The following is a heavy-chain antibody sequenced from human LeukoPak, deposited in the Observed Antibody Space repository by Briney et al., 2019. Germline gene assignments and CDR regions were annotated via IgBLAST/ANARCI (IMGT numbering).Heavy chain of an antibody. D-gene: IGHD6-13*01. Sequence: SETLSLTCTVSGGSISSYYWSWIRQPPGKGLEWIGYIYYGGSTNYNPSLKSRVTISVDTSKNQFSLKLSSVTAADTAVYYCARGRGGIAAAGTPFDYWGQGTLVTVSS. CDR1: GGSISSYY. CDR2: IYYGGST. V-gene: IGHV4-59*12. J-gene: IGHJ4*02. CDR3: ARGRGGIAAAGTPFDY.